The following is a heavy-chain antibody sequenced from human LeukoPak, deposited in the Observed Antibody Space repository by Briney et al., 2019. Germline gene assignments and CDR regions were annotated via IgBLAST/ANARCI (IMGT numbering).Heavy chain of an antibody. J-gene: IGHJ4*02. Sequence: GASVTVSFKASGYTFTSYGISWVRQAPGQGLEWMGWISAYNGNTNYAQKLQGRVTMTTDTSTSTAYMELRSLRSDDTAVYYCASTRDLGLFDYWGQGTLVTVSS. V-gene: IGHV1-18*01. CDR1: GYTFTSYG. CDR3: ASTRDLGLFDY. CDR2: ISAYNGNT.